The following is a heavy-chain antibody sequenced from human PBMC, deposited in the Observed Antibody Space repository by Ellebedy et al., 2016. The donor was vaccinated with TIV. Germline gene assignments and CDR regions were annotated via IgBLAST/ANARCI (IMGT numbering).Heavy chain of an antibody. CDR2: MNPSSGNS. D-gene: IGHD3-3*01. V-gene: IGHV1-8*01. CDR3: ARGFFESLHSDYYMDV. Sequence: AASVKVSCKASGFTLNNYDINWVRQVSGQGLEWMGWMNPSSGNSDPPQTFHGRVTMTRDTSIATAYMELSSLKSDDTAVYFCARGFFESLHSDYYMDVWGQGTTIIVS. J-gene: IGHJ6*03. CDR1: GFTLNNYD.